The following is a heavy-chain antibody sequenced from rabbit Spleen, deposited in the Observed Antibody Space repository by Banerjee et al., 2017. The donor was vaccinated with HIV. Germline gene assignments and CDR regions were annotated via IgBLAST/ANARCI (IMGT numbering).Heavy chain of an antibody. CDR1: GVSFSFNSY. Sequence: QSLEESGGDLVKPGASLTLTCTASGVSFSFNSYMCWVRQAPGKGLEWIACIDTSSSDFTYFASWANGRFTISRTSSTTVTLQMTSLTAADTATYFCARETSSGWGIISFYFSLWGPGTLVTVS. D-gene: IGHD4-1*01. V-gene: IGHV1S40*01. CDR3: ARETSSGWGIISFYFSL. J-gene: IGHJ4*01. CDR2: IDTSSSDFT.